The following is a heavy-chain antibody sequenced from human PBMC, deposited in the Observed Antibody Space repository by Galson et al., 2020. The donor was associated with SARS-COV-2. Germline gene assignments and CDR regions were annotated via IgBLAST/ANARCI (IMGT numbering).Heavy chain of an antibody. D-gene: IGHD3-22*01. Sequence: ETSETLSLTCTVSGGSISSSSYYWGWIRQPPGKGLEWIGSIYYSGSTYYNPSLKSRVTISVDTSKNQFSLKLSSVTAADTAVYYCARHRQRNYYDSSGYYYFDYWGQGTLVTVSS. CDR3: ARHRQRNYYDSSGYYYFDY. CDR2: IYYSGST. CDR1: GGSISSSSYY. J-gene: IGHJ4*02. V-gene: IGHV4-39*01.